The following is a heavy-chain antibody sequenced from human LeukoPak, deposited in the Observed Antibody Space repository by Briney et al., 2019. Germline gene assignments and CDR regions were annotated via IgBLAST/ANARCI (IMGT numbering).Heavy chain of an antibody. CDR2: IKTDGSEK. Sequence: GGSLRLSCEGSGFTFSDYWMGWVRQAPGKGLQWVANIKTDGSEKYYVDSVKGRFTFSRDNAKNSLYLQMNSLRAEDTAVYYCATYSSLNRREFQYWGQGTLLTVSS. J-gene: IGHJ1*01. CDR3: ATYSSLNRREFQY. CDR1: GFTFSDYW. D-gene: IGHD3-22*01. V-gene: IGHV3-7*01.